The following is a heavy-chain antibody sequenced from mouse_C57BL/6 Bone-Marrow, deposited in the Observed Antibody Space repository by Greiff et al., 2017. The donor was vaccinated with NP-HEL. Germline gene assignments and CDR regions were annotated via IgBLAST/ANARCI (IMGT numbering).Heavy chain of an antibody. CDR1: GFTFSDYG. Sequence: EVKVVESGGGLVQPGGSLKLSCAASGFTFSDYGMAWVRQAPRKGPEWVAFISNLAYSIYYADTVTGRFTISRENAKNTLYLEMSSLRSEDTAMYYCARLDYGSSYYAMDYWGQGTSVTVSS. D-gene: IGHD1-1*01. J-gene: IGHJ4*01. V-gene: IGHV5-15*01. CDR3: ARLDYGSSYYAMDY. CDR2: ISNLAYSI.